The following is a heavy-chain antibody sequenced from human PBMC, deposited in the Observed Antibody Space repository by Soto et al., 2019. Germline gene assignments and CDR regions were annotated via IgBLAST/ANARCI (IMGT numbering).Heavy chain of an antibody. CDR2: IYYSGNTYT. CDR3: ARGAADFGDASDI. V-gene: IGHV4-31*03. Sequence: SETLSLTCTVAGGSTSRGGYYWTWIRQLPGKGLEYIGYIYYSGNTYTYYNPSLESRLTISLDTSTNQVTLNLSSVTAADTAVYYCARGAADFGDASDIWGRGTVVTVSS. J-gene: IGHJ3*02. CDR1: GGSTSRGGYY. D-gene: IGHD3-10*01.